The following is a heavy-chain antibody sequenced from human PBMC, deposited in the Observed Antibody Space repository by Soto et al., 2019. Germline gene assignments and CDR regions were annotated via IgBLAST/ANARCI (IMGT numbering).Heavy chain of an antibody. CDR1: GFTFSSYA. CDR2: ISSSSSYI. J-gene: IGHJ4*02. Sequence: PGGSLRLSCAASGFTFSSYAMSWVRQAPGKGLEWVSSISSSSSYIYYADSVKGRFTITRDNAKNSLYLQMNSLRAEDTAVYYCARDTTDSSGYYFDPFDYWGQGTLVTVSS. CDR3: ARDTTDSSGYYFDPFDY. D-gene: IGHD3-22*01. V-gene: IGHV3-21*01.